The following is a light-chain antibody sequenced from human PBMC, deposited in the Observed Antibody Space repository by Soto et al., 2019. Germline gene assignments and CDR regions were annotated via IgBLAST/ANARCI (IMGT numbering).Light chain of an antibody. CDR3: QQSYTPPYT. CDR2: GAS. Sequence: EIVMTQSPVTLSVSPGGGATLSCRASQSAGTNLVWYQQQPGQPPRLLIYGASSRATGVPGRFSGSGSGTEFTLIISRLQPEDVATYYCQQSYTPPYTFGQGTKLEIK. V-gene: IGKV3-15*01. CDR1: QSAGTN. J-gene: IGKJ2*01.